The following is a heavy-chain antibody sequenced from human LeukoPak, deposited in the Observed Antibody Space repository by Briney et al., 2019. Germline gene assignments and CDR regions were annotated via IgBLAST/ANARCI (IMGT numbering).Heavy chain of an antibody. CDR3: ARAIVVVPAAINYYYGMDV. Sequence: PSETLSLTCAVYGGSFSGYYWSWIRQPPGKGLEWIGESNHSGSTNYNPSLKSRVTISVDTSKNQFSLKLSSVTAADTAVYYCARAIVVVPAAINYYYGMDVWGKGTTVTVSS. CDR1: GGSFSGYY. D-gene: IGHD2-2*01. V-gene: IGHV4-34*01. J-gene: IGHJ6*04. CDR2: SNHSGST.